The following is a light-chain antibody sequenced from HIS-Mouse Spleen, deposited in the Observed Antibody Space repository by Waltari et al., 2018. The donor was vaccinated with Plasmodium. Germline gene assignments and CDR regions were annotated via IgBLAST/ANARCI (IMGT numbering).Light chain of an antibody. V-gene: IGKV3-15*01. CDR1: QSVSSN. CDR2: GAS. CDR3: QQYNNWSFT. Sequence: EIVMTQSPATLSVSTGERATLSCRASQSVSSNLAWDQQKPGQAPRLLIYGASTRATGIPARFSGSGSGTEFTLTISSLQSEDFAVYYCQQYNNWSFTFGPGTKVDIK. J-gene: IGKJ3*01.